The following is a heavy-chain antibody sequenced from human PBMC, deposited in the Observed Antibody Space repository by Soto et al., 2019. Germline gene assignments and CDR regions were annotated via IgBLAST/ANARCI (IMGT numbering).Heavy chain of an antibody. CDR2: IIPIFGTA. Sequence: QVQLVQSGAEVKKPGSSVKVSCKASGGTFSSYAISWVRQAPGQGLEWMGGIIPIFGTANYAQKFQGRVTITVDESTSTGYMGVSSLRSEDTAVYWCARGYDSSGYSFDYWGQGTLVSVSS. V-gene: IGHV1-69*01. D-gene: IGHD3-22*01. CDR3: ARGYDSSGYSFDY. J-gene: IGHJ4*02. CDR1: GGTFSSYA.